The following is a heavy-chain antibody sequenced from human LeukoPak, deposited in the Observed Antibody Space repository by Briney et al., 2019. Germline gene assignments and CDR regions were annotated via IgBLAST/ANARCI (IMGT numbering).Heavy chain of an antibody. CDR2: INRDGSST. CDR3: ARDLGQYSDTSDNWFDP. D-gene: IGHD3-22*01. Sequence: GGSLRLSCAVSGFTFSSYWMHWVRQAPGKGLVWVSRINRDGSSTSYADSVKRRFTISRDNTKNTLHLQMNSLRAEDTAVYYCARDLGQYSDTSDNWFDPWGQGTLVTVSS. J-gene: IGHJ5*02. CDR1: GFTFSSYW. V-gene: IGHV3-74*01.